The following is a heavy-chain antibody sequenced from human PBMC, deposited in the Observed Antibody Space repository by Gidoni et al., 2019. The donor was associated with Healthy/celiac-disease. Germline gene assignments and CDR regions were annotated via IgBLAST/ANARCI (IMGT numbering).Heavy chain of an antibody. CDR3: ASSSGWNGDWYFDL. Sequence: QVQLVQSGAEVKPPGSSVTVSCKVSGGPFSSYAISWVRQAPGQGLEWMGGIIPIFGTANYAQKFQGRVTITADESTSTAYMELSSLRSEDTAVYYCASSSGWNGDWYFDLWGRGTLVTVSS. CDR1: GGPFSSYA. D-gene: IGHD6-19*01. J-gene: IGHJ2*01. V-gene: IGHV1-69*01. CDR2: IIPIFGTA.